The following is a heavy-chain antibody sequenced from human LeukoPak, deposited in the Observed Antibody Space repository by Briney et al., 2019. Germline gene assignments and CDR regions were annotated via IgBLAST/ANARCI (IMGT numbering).Heavy chain of an antibody. Sequence: ASVKVSCKASGYTFTTYGFSWVRQAPGQGLEWMEWISSYNGGADYAQKLQGRVTMTTDTSTSTTYMELRSLRSDDTAVYYCARQKKQTTAIDYWGQGTLVTVSS. CDR2: ISSYNGGA. J-gene: IGHJ4*02. CDR3: ARQKKQTTAIDY. D-gene: IGHD4-17*01. CDR1: GYTFTTYG. V-gene: IGHV1-18*01.